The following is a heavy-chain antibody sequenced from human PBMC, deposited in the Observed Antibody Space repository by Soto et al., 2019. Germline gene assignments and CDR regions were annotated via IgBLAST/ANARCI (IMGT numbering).Heavy chain of an antibody. Sequence: GASVKVSCTASGYTFTSYGISWVRQAPGQGLEWMGWISAYNGNTNYAQKLQGRVTMTTDTSTSTAYMELRSLRSDDTAVYYCARNYEDYDFWSGFDYWGQGTLVTVSS. CDR1: GYTFTSYG. CDR2: ISAYNGNT. J-gene: IGHJ4*02. D-gene: IGHD3-3*01. CDR3: ARNYEDYDFWSGFDY. V-gene: IGHV1-18*01.